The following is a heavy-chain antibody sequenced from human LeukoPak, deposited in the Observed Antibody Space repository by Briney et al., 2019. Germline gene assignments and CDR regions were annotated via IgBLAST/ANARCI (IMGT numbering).Heavy chain of an antibody. CDR3: AREPYPGIAAAGGVWFDP. J-gene: IGHJ5*02. CDR1: GGTFSSYA. D-gene: IGHD6-13*01. V-gene: IGHV1-69*06. Sequence: SVKVSCKASGGTFSSYAISWVRQAPGQGLEWMGRIIPIFGTANYAQKFQGRATITADKSTSTAYMELSSLRSEDTAVYYCAREPYPGIAAAGGVWFDPWGQGTLVTVSS. CDR2: IIPIFGTA.